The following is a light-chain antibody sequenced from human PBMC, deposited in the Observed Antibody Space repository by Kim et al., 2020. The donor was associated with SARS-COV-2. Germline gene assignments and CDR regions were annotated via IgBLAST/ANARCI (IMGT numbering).Light chain of an antibody. CDR3: QQYGRSPLT. J-gene: IGKJ4*01. CDR1: QNVDNNK. V-gene: IGKV3-20*01. CDR2: ASS. Sequence: SPEERATLSCRASQNVDNNKLAWYQQKPGQAPSRLIYASSSRATGIPDRFSGSGSATDFTLTITRLEPEDFALYYCQQYGRSPLTCGGGTKVDIK.